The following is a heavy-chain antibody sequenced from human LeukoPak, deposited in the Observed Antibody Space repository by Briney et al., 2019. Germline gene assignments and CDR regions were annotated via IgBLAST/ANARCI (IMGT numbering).Heavy chain of an antibody. D-gene: IGHD3-10*01. J-gene: IGHJ6*03. V-gene: IGHV1-69*13. CDR2: IIPIFGTA. CDR3: ARGPVRYYYGSGNYYYYYMDV. CDR1: GYTFTDYY. Sequence: SVKVSCKASGYTFTDYYIHWVRQAPGQGLEWMGGIIPIFGTANYAQKFQGRVTITADESTSTAYMELSSLRSEDTAVYYCARGPVRYYYGSGNYYYYYMDVWGKGTTVTISS.